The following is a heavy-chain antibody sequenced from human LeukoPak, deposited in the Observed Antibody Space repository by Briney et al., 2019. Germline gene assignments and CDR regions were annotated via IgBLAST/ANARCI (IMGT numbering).Heavy chain of an antibody. J-gene: IGHJ4*02. CDR1: GFTFSSYW. D-gene: IGHD3-9*01. Sequence: GGSLRLSCAASGFTFSSYWMSWVRQAPGKGLEWVANIKQDGNEKYYVDSVKGRFTISRDNAKNSLYLQMNSLRAEDTAVYYCARMGSYDILTGYYWLDYWGQGTLATLSS. CDR3: ARMGSYDILTGYYWLDY. V-gene: IGHV3-7*01. CDR2: IKQDGNEK.